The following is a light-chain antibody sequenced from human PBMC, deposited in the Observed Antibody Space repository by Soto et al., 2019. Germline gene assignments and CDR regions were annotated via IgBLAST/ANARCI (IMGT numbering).Light chain of an antibody. CDR1: QSFSSY. V-gene: IGKV1-39*01. CDR2: AAS. Sequence: DTPMTQSPSSLSASVGDRVTITCRASQSFSSYLNWYQQKPGKAPKFLIYAASSLQSGVPSRFSGSGSGTDFTLTISSLQPEDFATYYCQQSYSIPLTFGQGTKVEIK. J-gene: IGKJ1*01. CDR3: QQSYSIPLT.